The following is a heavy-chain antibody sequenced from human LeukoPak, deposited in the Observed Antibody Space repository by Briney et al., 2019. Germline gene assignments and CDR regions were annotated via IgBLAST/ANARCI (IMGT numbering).Heavy chain of an antibody. CDR1: GGSISSGSYY. Sequence: SQTLSLTCTVSGGSISSGSYYWSWIRQPAGKGLEWIGRIYTSGSTNYNPSLKSRVTISVDTSKNQFSLKLSSVTAADTAVYYCARGILWNWFDPWGQGTLVTVSS. CDR3: ARGILWNWFDP. CDR2: IYTSGST. J-gene: IGHJ5*02. D-gene: IGHD3-10*01. V-gene: IGHV4-61*02.